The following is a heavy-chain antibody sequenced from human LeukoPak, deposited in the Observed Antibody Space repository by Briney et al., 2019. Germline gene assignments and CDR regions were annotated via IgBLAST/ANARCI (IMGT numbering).Heavy chain of an antibody. Sequence: SETLSLTCAVYGGSFSGYYWSWIRQPPGKGLEWIGYIYYSGSTNYNPSLKSRVTILVDTSKNQFSLKVSSVTAADTAVYYCARGQYSGSCFDNWGQGSLVTVSS. D-gene: IGHD1-26*01. CDR2: IYYSGST. CDR1: GGSFSGYY. CDR3: ARGQYSGSCFDN. V-gene: IGHV4-59*01. J-gene: IGHJ4*02.